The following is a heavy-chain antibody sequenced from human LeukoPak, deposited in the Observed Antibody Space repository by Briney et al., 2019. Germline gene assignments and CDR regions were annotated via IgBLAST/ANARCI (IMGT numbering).Heavy chain of an antibody. CDR1: GYTFTGYY. D-gene: IGHD3-22*01. CDR3: ARGEKYYYDSSGYYARRGIDY. V-gene: IGHV1-2*02. CDR2: INPNSVGT. Sequence: GASVKVSCKASGYTFTGYYMHWVRQAPGQGLEWMGWINPNSVGTNYAQKSQGRVTMTRDTAISTAYMELSRLRSDDTAVYYCARGEKYYYDSSGYYARRGIDYWGQGTLVTVSS. J-gene: IGHJ4*02.